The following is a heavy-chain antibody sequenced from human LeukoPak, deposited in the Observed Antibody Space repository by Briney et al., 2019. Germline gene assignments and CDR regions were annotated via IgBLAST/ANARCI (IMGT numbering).Heavy chain of an antibody. Sequence: GASVKVSCKGSEYTFRNHYMHWVRQAPGQGLEWMGWINPNSGGTNYAQKFQGRVTMTRDTSISTAYMELSSLRSEDMAVYYCARAAYYYDSSGYYMYYFDYWGQGTLVTVSS. V-gene: IGHV1-2*02. CDR1: EYTFRNHY. J-gene: IGHJ4*02. CDR2: INPNSGGT. CDR3: ARAAYYYDSSGYYMYYFDY. D-gene: IGHD3-22*01.